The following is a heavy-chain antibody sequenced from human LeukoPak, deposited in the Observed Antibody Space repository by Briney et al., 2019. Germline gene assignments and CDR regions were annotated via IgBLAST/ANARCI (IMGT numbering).Heavy chain of an antibody. V-gene: IGHV3-11*01. CDR1: GFIFSDYY. J-gene: IGHJ4*02. D-gene: IGHD1-1*01. CDR2: ISSSGTPK. CDR3: VRDDGHHWFDF. Sequence: AGGSLRLSCGASGFIFSDYYMSWIRQAPGKGLEWISYISSSGTPKYYADSVKGRFTISRDNAKKSLFLQMNSLRDEDTAVYYCVRDDGHHWFDFWGQGTLVTVSS.